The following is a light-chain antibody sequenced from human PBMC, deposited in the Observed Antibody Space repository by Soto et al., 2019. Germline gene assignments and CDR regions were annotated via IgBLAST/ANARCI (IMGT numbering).Light chain of an antibody. Sequence: DIVMTQSPDSLAVSLGERATVNCTSRQSVLYSSKNKNYLAWYQQKPGQSPKLLIYWASSRESGVPDRFSGSGSGTDFTLTISSLQAEDVAVYYCQQYYMTPYTFGQGTKLEI. CDR1: QSVLYSSKNKNY. CDR3: QQYYMTPYT. V-gene: IGKV4-1*01. CDR2: WAS. J-gene: IGKJ2*01.